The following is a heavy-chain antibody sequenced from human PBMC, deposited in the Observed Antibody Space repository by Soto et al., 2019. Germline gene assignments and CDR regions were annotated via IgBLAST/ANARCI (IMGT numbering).Heavy chain of an antibody. J-gene: IGHJ5*02. CDR1: GFTFSSYA. V-gene: IGHV3-23*01. CDR2: ISGSGGST. CDR3: AKDNSSWYYPDRFDP. D-gene: IGHD6-13*01. Sequence: PGGSLRLSCAASGFTFSSYAMSWVRQAPGKGLEWVSAISGSGGSTYYADSVKGRFTISRDNSKNTLYLQMNSLRAEDTAVYYCAKDNSSWYYPDRFDPWGQGTLVTVSS.